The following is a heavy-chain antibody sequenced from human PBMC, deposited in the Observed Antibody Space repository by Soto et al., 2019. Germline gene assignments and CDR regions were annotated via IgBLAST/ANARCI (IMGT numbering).Heavy chain of an antibody. V-gene: IGHV3-21*01. D-gene: IGHD6-13*01. CDR3: ARGSDSSSWYDWFEP. CDR2: ISSSSSYI. Sequence: GGSLRLSCAASGFTFSTYAMNWVRQAPGKGLEWVSSISSSSSYIYYADSVKGRFTISRDNAKNSLYLQMNSLRAEDTAVYYCARGSDSSSWYDWFEPWGQGTLVTVSS. J-gene: IGHJ5*02. CDR1: GFTFSTYA.